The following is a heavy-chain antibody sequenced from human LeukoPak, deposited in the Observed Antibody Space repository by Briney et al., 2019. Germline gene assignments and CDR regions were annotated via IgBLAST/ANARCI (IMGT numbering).Heavy chain of an antibody. J-gene: IGHJ5*02. CDR3: VTVGGGSGWYWSP. V-gene: IGHV3-23*01. D-gene: IGHD6-19*01. CDR2: ISDSGGDT. CDR1: GFTFSNYV. Sequence: GGSLRLSCTGSGFTFSNYVMSWVRQAPGRRLEGVSGISDSGGDTDYADSVKGRFTISRDNSKNTLFLQMNILRVEDTAVYYCVTVGGGSGWYWSPWGQGTLVTVSS.